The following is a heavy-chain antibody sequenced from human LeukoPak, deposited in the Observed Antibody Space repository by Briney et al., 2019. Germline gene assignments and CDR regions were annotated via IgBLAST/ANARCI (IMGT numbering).Heavy chain of an antibody. Sequence: GGSLRLPCAASGFTFSSYSMNWVRQAPGKGLEWVSSISSSSSYIYYADSVKGRFTISRDNAKNSLYLQMNSLRAEDTAVYYCAREGRDGYNYNYWGQGTLVTVSS. CDR3: AREGRDGYNYNY. D-gene: IGHD5-24*01. V-gene: IGHV3-21*01. J-gene: IGHJ4*02. CDR2: ISSSSSYI. CDR1: GFTFSSYS.